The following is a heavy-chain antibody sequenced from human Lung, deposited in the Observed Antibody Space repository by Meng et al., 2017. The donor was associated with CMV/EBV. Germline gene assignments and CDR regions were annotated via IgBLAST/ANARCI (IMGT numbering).Heavy chain of an antibody. CDR1: GYTFTNYG. Sequence: QAQLVKSGGEVKKPGASVKVSCKASGYTFTNYGITWVRQAPGQGLEWMGWINAYNGDTNCAQTLQGRVTMTTDTSTSTAYMELRSLRSDDTAVYYCARVEVGITSGDYWGQGTLVTVSS. CDR3: ARVEVGITSGDY. V-gene: IGHV1-18*01. J-gene: IGHJ4*02. D-gene: IGHD1-26*01. CDR2: INAYNGDT.